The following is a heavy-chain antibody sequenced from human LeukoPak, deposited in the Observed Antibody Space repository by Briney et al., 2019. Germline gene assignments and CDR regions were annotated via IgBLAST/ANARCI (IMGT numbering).Heavy chain of an antibody. CDR1: GFTFDNYP. Sequence: GGSLTLSCAASGFTFDNYPMSWVRQAPGKGLEWISGINWNGRSIDYADSVKGRFTISRDNAKNSLYLQMNNLRVEDTALYYCARDLEWSRSGGASGWFDPWGQGTLVTVSS. CDR2: INWNGRSI. CDR3: ARDLEWSRSGGASGWFDP. D-gene: IGHD2-15*01. V-gene: IGHV3-20*04. J-gene: IGHJ5*02.